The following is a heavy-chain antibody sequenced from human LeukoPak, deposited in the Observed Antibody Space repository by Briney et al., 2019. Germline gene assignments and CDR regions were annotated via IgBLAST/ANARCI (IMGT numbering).Heavy chain of an antibody. V-gene: IGHV4-30-4*07. CDR2: IYYSGST. Sequence: PSQTLSLTCAVSGGSISSGGYSWSWIRQPPGKGLEWIGYIYYSGSTYYNPSLKSRVTISVDTSKNQFSLKLSSVTAADTAVYYCARVYTMVRGVDHMDVWGKGTTVTVSS. CDR3: ARVYTMVRGVDHMDV. D-gene: IGHD3-10*01. CDR1: GGSISSGGYS. J-gene: IGHJ6*03.